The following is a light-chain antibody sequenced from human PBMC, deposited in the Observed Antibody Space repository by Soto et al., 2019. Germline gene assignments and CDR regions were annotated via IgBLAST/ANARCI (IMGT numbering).Light chain of an antibody. CDR1: SGHSSYA. J-gene: IGLJ2*01. CDR3: QTWGTGIRV. Sequence: QPVLTQSPSASASLGASVKLTCNLSSGHSSYAIAWHQQQPEKGPRYLMKINSDGSHRKGDGIPDRFSGSRSGAERSLTISSLQSEDEADYYCQTWGTGIRVFGGGTKVTVL. CDR2: INSDGSH. V-gene: IGLV4-69*01.